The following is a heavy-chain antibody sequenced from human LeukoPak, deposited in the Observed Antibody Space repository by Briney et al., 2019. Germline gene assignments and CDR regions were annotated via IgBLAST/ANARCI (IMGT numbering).Heavy chain of an antibody. V-gene: IGHV3-23*01. CDR3: PMIVVVSGSFDI. CDR2: ISGSGGST. CDR1: GFTFTIYA. Sequence: AGGSLRLSCAASGFTFTIYAISWVRQAPGKGLEWVSAISGSGGSTYYADSVKGRFTNSRDNSKNTLYLQMNSLRAEDTAVYYCPMIVVVSGSFDIWGQGTMVTVSS. D-gene: IGHD3-22*01. J-gene: IGHJ3*02.